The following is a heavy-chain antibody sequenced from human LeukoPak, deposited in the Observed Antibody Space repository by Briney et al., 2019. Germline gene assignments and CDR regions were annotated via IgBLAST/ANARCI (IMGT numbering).Heavy chain of an antibody. CDR3: AKEGEGFDP. J-gene: IGHJ5*02. D-gene: IGHD3-16*01. V-gene: IGHV1-2*02. Sequence: ASVKVSCKASGGSFRNSAFVWVRQAPGQGLEWMGWINPNSGGTNYALKFQGRVTMTRDTSISTAYMELSRLRSDDTAVYYCAKEGEGFDPWGQGTLVTVSS. CDR1: GGSFRNSA. CDR2: INPNSGGT.